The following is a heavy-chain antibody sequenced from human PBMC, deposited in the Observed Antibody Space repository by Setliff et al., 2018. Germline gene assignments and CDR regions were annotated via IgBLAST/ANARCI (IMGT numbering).Heavy chain of an antibody. Sequence: SETLSLTCTVSGASISSGNDFWNWIRQPAGKGLEWIGNIYTNGGTDYSPSLRSRVTISLGTSKNQFSLQLTSVTAADTAIYYCARSDDNFQYPDYWGQGTLVTVSS. CDR1: GASISSGNDF. CDR2: IYTNGGT. CDR3: ARSDDNFQYPDY. D-gene: IGHD1-1*01. V-gene: IGHV4-61*09. J-gene: IGHJ4*01.